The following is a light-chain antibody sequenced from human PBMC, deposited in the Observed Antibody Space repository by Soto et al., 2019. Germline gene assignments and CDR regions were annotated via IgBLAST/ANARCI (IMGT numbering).Light chain of an antibody. CDR3: QHYDSYLGS. V-gene: IGKV1-5*01. Sequence: DIQMTQSPSTLSASVGDRVTITCRASHSISSWLAWYQQKPGKAPKLLIYDASSLQSGVPSMFSGSGSGTEFTLTISSLQPDDFATYYCQHYDSYLGSFGQGTKLEIK. CDR1: HSISSW. J-gene: IGKJ2*01. CDR2: DAS.